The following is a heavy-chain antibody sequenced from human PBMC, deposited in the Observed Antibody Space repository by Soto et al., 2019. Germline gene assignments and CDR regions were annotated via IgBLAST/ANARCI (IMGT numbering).Heavy chain of an antibody. J-gene: IGHJ4*02. Sequence: ASVKVSCKASGYTFTGYYMHWVRQAPGQGLEWMGWISGFNGNTNYAADLQGRVTMTTDTSTSTAYMELRGLRSDDTAVYYCARIGVSSGHESPDFDSWGQGTLVTGSS. CDR1: GYTFTGYY. CDR3: ARIGVSSGHESPDFDS. D-gene: IGHD3-16*01. CDR2: ISGFNGNT. V-gene: IGHV1-18*04.